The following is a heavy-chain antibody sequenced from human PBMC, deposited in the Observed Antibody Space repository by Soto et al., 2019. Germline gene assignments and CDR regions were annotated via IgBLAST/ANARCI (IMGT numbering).Heavy chain of an antibody. CDR3: ATTGGYHPSSYYGMDV. CDR1: GYSFTRYW. D-gene: IGHD2-2*01. J-gene: IGHJ6*02. CDR2: IYPGDSDT. V-gene: IGHV5-51*01. Sequence: GESLKISCKGSGYSFTRYWIGWVRQMPGKGLEWMGIIYPGDSDTRYSPSFQGQVTISADKSISTAYLQWSSLKASDTAMYYCATTGGYHPSSYYGMDVWGQGTTVTVSS.